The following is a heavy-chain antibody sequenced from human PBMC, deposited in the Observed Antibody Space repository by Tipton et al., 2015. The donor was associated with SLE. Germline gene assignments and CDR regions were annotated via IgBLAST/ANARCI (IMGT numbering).Heavy chain of an antibody. J-gene: IGHJ6*02. Sequence: TLSLSCTVSGGSISSYYWSWIRQSPGKGLEWIGEINDSGGTNYNPSLKSRVTISIDTSENQFSLNLRSVTAADTAVYYCARQNSHHFFDNYGMDVWGQGTTVTVSS. CDR3: ARQNSHHFFDNYGMDV. CDR1: GGSISSYY. CDR2: INDSGGT. V-gene: IGHV4-34*01. D-gene: IGHD1-14*01.